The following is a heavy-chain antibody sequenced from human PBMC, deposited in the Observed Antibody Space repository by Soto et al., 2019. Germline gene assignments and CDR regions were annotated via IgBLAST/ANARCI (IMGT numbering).Heavy chain of an antibody. J-gene: IGHJ5*02. CDR1: VISVSSASYY. V-gene: IGHV4-61*01. CDR3: ESDYGSGSYIKLNCFET. D-gene: IGHD3-10*01. CDR2: IYYSGIT. Sequence: PSATXSLTGTFSVISVSSASYYWRWIRQPPGKGLEWIGYIYYSGITNYNPSLKSLLTISVDTSKQHFSLKLSSVTDAETAVYYCESDYGSGSYIKLNCFETWGQGTLVTVSS.